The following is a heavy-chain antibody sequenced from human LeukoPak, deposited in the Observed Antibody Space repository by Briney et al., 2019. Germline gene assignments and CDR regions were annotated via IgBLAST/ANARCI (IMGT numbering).Heavy chain of an antibody. Sequence: ASVKVSCKASGCTFTGYYMHWVRQAPGQGLEWMGWINPNSGGTNYAQKFQGRVTMTRDTSISTAYMELSRLRSDDTAVYYCARPHYDFWSGYYYYFDYWGQGTLVTVSS. V-gene: IGHV1-2*02. CDR2: INPNSGGT. J-gene: IGHJ4*02. CDR1: GCTFTGYY. CDR3: ARPHYDFWSGYYYYFDY. D-gene: IGHD3-3*01.